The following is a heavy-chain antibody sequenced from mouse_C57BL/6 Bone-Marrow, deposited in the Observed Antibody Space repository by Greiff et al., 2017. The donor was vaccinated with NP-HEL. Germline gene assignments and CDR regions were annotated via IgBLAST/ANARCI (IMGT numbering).Heavy chain of an antibody. J-gene: IGHJ4*01. CDR3: ARAHYSNYHYYAMDY. V-gene: IGHV3-6*01. CDR1: GYSITSGYY. D-gene: IGHD2-5*01. Sequence: EVQLQQSGPGLVKPSQSLSLTCSVTGYSITSGYYWNWIRQFPGNKLEWMGYISYDGSNNYIPSLKNRITITRDTSKNQFFLKLNSVTTEDTATYYGARAHYSNYHYYAMDYWGQGTSVTVSS. CDR2: ISYDGSN.